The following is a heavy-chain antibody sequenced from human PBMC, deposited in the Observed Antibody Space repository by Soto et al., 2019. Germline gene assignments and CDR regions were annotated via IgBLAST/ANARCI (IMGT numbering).Heavy chain of an antibody. D-gene: IGHD6-19*01. V-gene: IGHV1-18*04. CDR1: GYTFTAFY. Sequence: VSVKVSCKASGYTFTAFYMNWVRQAPGQGLEWMGWISAYNGNTEYAQNFQGRVTMTTDTSTSTAYMELRRVGSDDTAVYYCARDGRVVAVAGTDYYYGMDVWGQGTTGTVSS. CDR2: ISAYNGNT. J-gene: IGHJ6*02. CDR3: ARDGRVVAVAGTDYYYGMDV.